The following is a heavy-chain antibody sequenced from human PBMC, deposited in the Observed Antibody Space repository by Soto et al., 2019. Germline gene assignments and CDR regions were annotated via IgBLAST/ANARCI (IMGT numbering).Heavy chain of an antibody. J-gene: IGHJ4*02. CDR3: ARWLGYGPHFDY. CDR2: MYYSGST. D-gene: IGHD5-12*01. CDR1: GGSISSGDYY. Sequence: QVPLQESGPGLVKPSQTLSLTCTVSGGSISSGDYYWSWIRQPPGKGLEWIGYMYYSGSTYYNPSLKSRVTISVDTSKNQFSLKLSSVTAADTAVYYCARWLGYGPHFDYWGQGTLVTVSS. V-gene: IGHV4-30-4*01.